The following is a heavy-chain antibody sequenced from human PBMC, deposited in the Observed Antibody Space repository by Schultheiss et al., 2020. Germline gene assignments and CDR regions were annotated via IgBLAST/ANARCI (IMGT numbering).Heavy chain of an antibody. J-gene: IGHJ4*02. Sequence: GGSLRLSCAASGFTLRGYAMSWVRQAPGKGLEWVSISGGSTYYADSVKGRFTISRDNSRSTLYLEMNSLRAEDTAVYYCVRDLRWHSSGWTDHWGQGTRVNVSS. D-gene: IGHD6-19*01. CDR2: SGGST. CDR1: GFTLRGYA. V-gene: IGHV3-23*01. CDR3: VRDLRWHSSGWTDH.